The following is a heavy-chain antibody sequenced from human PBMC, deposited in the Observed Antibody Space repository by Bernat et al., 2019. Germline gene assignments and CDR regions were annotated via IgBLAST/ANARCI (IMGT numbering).Heavy chain of an antibody. CDR1: GFTFSSYW. J-gene: IGHJ6*02. CDR3: ATAPGYCSGGSCYWYGMDV. V-gene: IGHV3-74*01. Sequence: EVQLVESGGGLVQPGGSLRLSCAASGFTFSSYWMHWVRQAPGKGLVWVSPINSDGSSTSYADSEKGRFTISSDNAKNTLYLQMNSLRAEDTAVYYCATAPGYCSGGSCYWYGMDVWGQGTTVTVSS. CDR2: INSDGSST. D-gene: IGHD2-15*01.